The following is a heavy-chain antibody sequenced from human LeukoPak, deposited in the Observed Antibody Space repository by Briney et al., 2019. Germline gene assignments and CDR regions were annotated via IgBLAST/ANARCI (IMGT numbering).Heavy chain of an antibody. CDR1: GFTFTTYG. V-gene: IGHV3-30*02. Sequence: PGGSLRLSCAASGFTFTTYGMHWVRQAPGKGLECVAFIPYDGSNKYYPDSVKGRFTISRDNSNNTLYLQMNSLRTDDTAAYYCARDTPLAPWGQGTLVTVSS. CDR2: IPYDGSNK. CDR3: ARDTPLAP. J-gene: IGHJ5*02.